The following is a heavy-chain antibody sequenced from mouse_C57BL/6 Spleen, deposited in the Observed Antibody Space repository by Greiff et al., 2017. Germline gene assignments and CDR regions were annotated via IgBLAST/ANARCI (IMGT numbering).Heavy chain of an antibody. V-gene: IGHV1-61*01. CDR2: IYPSDSET. D-gene: IGHD1-1*01. Sequence: VQLQQPGAELVRPGSSVKLSCKASGYTFTSYWMDWVKQRPGQGLEWIGNIYPSDSETHYNQKFKDKATLTVDKSSSTAYMQLSSLTSEDSAVYYCARYYYGSRGYFDVWGTGTTVTVSS. J-gene: IGHJ1*03. CDR1: GYTFTSYW. CDR3: ARYYYGSRGYFDV.